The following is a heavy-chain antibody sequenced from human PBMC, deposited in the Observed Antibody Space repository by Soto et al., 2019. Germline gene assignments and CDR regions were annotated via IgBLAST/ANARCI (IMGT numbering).Heavy chain of an antibody. CDR2: IYDSGST. Sequence: SETLSLTCTVSGGSISSGGYYWGWIRQHPGKGLEWIGYIYDSGSTYYNPSLKSRVTISVDTSKNQFSLKLSSVTAADPAVYYCARETRYFDFYFDYWGQRPLVTVSS. J-gene: IGHJ4*02. CDR3: ARETRYFDFYFDY. D-gene: IGHD3-9*01. V-gene: IGHV4-31*03. CDR1: GGSISSGGYY.